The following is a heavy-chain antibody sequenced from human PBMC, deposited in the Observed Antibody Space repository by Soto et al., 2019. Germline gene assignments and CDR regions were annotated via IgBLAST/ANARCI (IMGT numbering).Heavy chain of an antibody. CDR2: ISAYNGNT. D-gene: IGHD2-15*01. J-gene: IGHJ5*02. CDR1: GYTFTSYG. CDR3: ARLRNIVVVVAATQGYWFDP. Sequence: QVQLVQSGAEVKKPGASVKVSCKASGYTFTSYGISWVRQAPGQGLEWMGWISAYNGNTNYAQKLQGRVTMTTDTSTSTAYMELRSLRSDDTAVYYCARLRNIVVVVAATQGYWFDPWGQGTLVTVSS. V-gene: IGHV1-18*01.